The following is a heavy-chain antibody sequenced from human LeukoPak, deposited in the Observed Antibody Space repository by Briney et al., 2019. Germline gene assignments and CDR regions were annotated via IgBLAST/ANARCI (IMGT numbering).Heavy chain of an antibody. V-gene: IGHV4-34*01. CDR1: GGSFSGYY. CDR3: ARSDYNYYYGMDV. Sequence: SETLSLTCAVYGGSFSGYYWSWIRQPPGKGLEWIGEINHSGSTNYNPSLKSRVPISVDTSKNQFSLKLSSVTAEDTAVYYCARSDYNYYYGMDVWGQGTTVTVSS. CDR2: INHSGST. J-gene: IGHJ6*02.